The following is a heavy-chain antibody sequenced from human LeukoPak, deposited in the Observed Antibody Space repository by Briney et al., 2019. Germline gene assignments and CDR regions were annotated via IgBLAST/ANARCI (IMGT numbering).Heavy chain of an antibody. CDR3: ARAGGHSSGRDDAFDI. J-gene: IGHJ3*02. Sequence: PSGTLSLTCAVSGGSISSSNWWSWVRQPPGKGLEWIGEIYHSGSTNYNPSLKSRVTISVDTSKNQFSLKLSSVTAADTAVYYCARAGGHSSGRDDAFDIWGQGTMVTVSS. CDR2: IYHSGST. D-gene: IGHD6-19*01. CDR1: GGSISSSNW. V-gene: IGHV4-4*02.